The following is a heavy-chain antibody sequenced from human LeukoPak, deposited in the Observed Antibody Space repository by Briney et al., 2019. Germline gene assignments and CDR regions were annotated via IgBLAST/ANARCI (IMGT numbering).Heavy chain of an antibody. J-gene: IGHJ4*02. D-gene: IGHD3-10*01. CDR2: ISGSGGDT. Sequence: GGSLRLSCAASGFTFSNYAMSWVRQAPGKGLEWVSHISGSGGDTYYADSVKGRFTISRDNSKNTLYLQMNSLRADDTALYHCIWFGAQLHTTLDYWGQGTLVTVSS. CDR1: GFTFSNYA. V-gene: IGHV3-23*01. CDR3: IWFGAQLHTTLDY.